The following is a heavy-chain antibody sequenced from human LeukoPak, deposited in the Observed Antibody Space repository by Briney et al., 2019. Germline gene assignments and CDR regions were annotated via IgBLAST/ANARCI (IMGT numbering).Heavy chain of an antibody. J-gene: IGHJ6*02. Sequence: GESLRLSCAASGFTFSSYSMNWVRQAPGKGLEWVSSISSSSSYIYYADSVKGRFTISRDNAKNSLYLQMNSLRAEDTAVYYCARVFNPAGGMDVWGQGTTVTVSS. CDR3: ARVFNPAGGMDV. V-gene: IGHV3-21*01. CDR2: ISSSSSYI. D-gene: IGHD1-14*01. CDR1: GFTFSSYS.